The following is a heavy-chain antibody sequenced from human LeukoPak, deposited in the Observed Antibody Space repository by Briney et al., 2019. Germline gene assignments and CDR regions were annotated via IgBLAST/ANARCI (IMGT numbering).Heavy chain of an antibody. D-gene: IGHD3-9*01. Sequence: GASVKVSCKASGYTFTSYGISWVRQARGQGLEWMGWISAYNGNTNYAQKLQGRVTMTTDTSTSTAYMELRSLRSDDTAVYYCATANVLRYFDWLAGDAFDIWGQGTMVTVSS. V-gene: IGHV1-18*01. CDR1: GYTFTSYG. CDR2: ISAYNGNT. J-gene: IGHJ3*02. CDR3: ATANVLRYFDWLAGDAFDI.